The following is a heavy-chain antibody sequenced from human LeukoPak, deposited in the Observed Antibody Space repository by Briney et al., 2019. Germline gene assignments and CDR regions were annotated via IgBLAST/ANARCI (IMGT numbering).Heavy chain of an antibody. CDR1: GFTFSSYG. CDR3: ARVLVVSGWYPPRGYGMDV. D-gene: IGHD6-19*01. V-gene: IGHV3-30*19. J-gene: IGHJ6*02. CDR2: ISYDGSNK. Sequence: SGRSLRLSCAASGFTFSSYGMHWVRQAPGKGLEWVAVISYDGSNKYYADSVKGRFTISRDNSKNTLYLQMNSLRAEDTAVYYCARVLVVSGWYPPRGYGMDVWGQGTTVTVSS.